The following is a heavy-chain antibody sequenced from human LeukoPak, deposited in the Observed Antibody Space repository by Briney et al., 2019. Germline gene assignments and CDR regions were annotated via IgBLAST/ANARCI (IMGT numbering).Heavy chain of an antibody. Sequence: GGSLRLSCAPSGFTFSTFAMIWVRQTPGKGLEWVSSIFPSGGEIHYADSVRGRFTISRDNSKSTVSLQMNSLRAEDTAIYYCATYRQVLLPFEPWGQGTLVTVSS. CDR3: ATYRQVLLPFEP. D-gene: IGHD2-8*02. J-gene: IGHJ4*02. CDR1: GFTFSTFA. CDR2: IFPSGGEI. V-gene: IGHV3-23*01.